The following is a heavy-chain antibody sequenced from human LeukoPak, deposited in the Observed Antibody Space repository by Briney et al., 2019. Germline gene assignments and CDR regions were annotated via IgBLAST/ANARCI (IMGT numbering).Heavy chain of an antibody. D-gene: IGHD1-26*01. CDR2: IYSGGST. V-gene: IGHV3-66*01. CDR3: ARVEVGATSYYFDY. CDR1: GFTVSSNY. J-gene: IGHJ4*02. Sequence: GGSLRLSCAASGFTVSSNYMSWVRQAPGKGLEWIPVIYSGGSTYYADSVKGRFTISRDNSKNTLYLQMNSLRAEDTAVYYCARVEVGATSYYFDYWGQGTLVTVSS.